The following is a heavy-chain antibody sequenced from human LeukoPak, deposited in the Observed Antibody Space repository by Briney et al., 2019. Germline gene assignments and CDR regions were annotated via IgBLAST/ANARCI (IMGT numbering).Heavy chain of an antibody. J-gene: IGHJ3*01. CDR3: ARGFPPGSGSRGSHAFDV. D-gene: IGHD6-19*01. V-gene: IGHV4-34*01. Sequence: SETLSLTRAVSEMSFSAYYWNWIRQSPGKGLEWIGEINYGGSTKYTPSLEGRGTILIDTSKNQFSLKLTSVTAADTAVYYCARGFPPGSGSRGSHAFDVWGQGTMVTVSS. CDR1: EMSFSAYY. CDR2: INYGGST.